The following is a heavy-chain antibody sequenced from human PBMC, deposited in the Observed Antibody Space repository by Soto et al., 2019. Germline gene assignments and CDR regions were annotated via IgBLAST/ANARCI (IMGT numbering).Heavy chain of an antibody. Sequence: KQSQTLSLTCAISGDSVSSNSAAWNWIRQSPSRGLEWLGRTYYRSKWYNDYAVSVKSRITINPDTSKNQFSLQLNSVTPEDTAVYYCARDHYIVSSTSSTNYYYYGMDVWGQGTTVTVSS. V-gene: IGHV6-1*01. CDR2: TYYRSKWYN. J-gene: IGHJ6*02. CDR1: GDSVSSNSAA. D-gene: IGHD2-2*01. CDR3: ARDHYIVSSTSSTNYYYYGMDV.